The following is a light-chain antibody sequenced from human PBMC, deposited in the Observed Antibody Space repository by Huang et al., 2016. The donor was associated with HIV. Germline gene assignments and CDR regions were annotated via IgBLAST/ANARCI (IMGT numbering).Light chain of an antibody. J-gene: IGKJ1*01. V-gene: IGKV3-20*01. CDR1: QRISIKY. CDR2: GA. Sequence: EIVLTQSPGTLSLSPGERATLSCRASQRISIKYLAWYQQKPGQAPRRLVYGATRAAGIPDRFSGSGSETESTLTISKLEPEDIGVYYCQQFGSSPWTFGQGTKVEI. CDR3: QQFGSSPWT.